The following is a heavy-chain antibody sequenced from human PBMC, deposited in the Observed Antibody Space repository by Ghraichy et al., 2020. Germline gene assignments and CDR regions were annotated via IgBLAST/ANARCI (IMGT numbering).Heavy chain of an antibody. Sequence: GSLRLSCAASGFTFSSYSMNWVRQAPGKGLEWVSSISSSSSYIYYADSVKGRFTISRDNAKNSLYLQMNSLRAEDTAVYYCAIIQQQLVLGAFDIWGQGTMVTVSS. CDR3: AIIQQQLVLGAFDI. V-gene: IGHV3-21*01. CDR2: ISSSSSYI. CDR1: GFTFSSYS. J-gene: IGHJ3*02. D-gene: IGHD6-13*01.